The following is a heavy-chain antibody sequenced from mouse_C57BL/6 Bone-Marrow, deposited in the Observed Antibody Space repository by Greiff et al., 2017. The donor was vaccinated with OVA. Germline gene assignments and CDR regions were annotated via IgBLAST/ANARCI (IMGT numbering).Heavy chain of an antibody. CDR2: ISYDGSN. V-gene: IGHV3-6*01. J-gene: IGHJ1*03. D-gene: IGHD1-1*01. Sequence: EVQLQQSGPGLVKPSQSLSLTCSVTGYSITSGYYWNWIRQFPGNKLEWMGYISYDGSNNYNPSLKNRISITRDTSKNQFFLKLNSVTTEDTATYYCASHGRDLVWGTGTTVTVSS. CDR3: ASHGRDLV. CDR1: GYSITSGYY.